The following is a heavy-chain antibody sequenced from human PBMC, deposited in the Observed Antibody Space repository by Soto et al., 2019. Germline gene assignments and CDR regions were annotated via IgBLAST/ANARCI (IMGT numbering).Heavy chain of an antibody. D-gene: IGHD4-17*01. CDR3: AKFTTVTKYYFDY. CDR1: GFTFSSYV. Sequence: EVPLLESGGGLVQPGGSLRLSCAASGFTFSSYVMNWVRQAPGKGLEWVSSISGSGDTTYYADSVKGRFTISRDNSKNTLYLQMNSLRAEDTAVYYCAKFTTVTKYYFDYWGQGTLVTVSS. CDR2: ISGSGDTT. J-gene: IGHJ4*02. V-gene: IGHV3-23*01.